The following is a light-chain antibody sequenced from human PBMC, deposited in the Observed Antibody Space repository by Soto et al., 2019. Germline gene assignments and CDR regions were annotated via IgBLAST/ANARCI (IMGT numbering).Light chain of an antibody. Sequence: SYELTQPPSVSVAPGKTARITCGGNNIGSKSVYWYQQKPGQAPVLVIYYDSDRPSGIPERFSGSNSGNTATLTISRVEAGDEADYYCQVWDSSIDHVVFGGGTKLTVL. CDR2: YDS. CDR1: NIGSKS. J-gene: IGLJ2*01. V-gene: IGLV3-21*04. CDR3: QVWDSSIDHVV.